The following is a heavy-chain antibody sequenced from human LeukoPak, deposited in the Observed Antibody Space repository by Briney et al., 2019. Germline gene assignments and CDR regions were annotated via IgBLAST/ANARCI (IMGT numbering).Heavy chain of an antibody. Sequence: GGSLRLSCAVSGLTFSSSWMDWVRQAPGKGLEWVASINPDGNKKYSADSVKGRFTISRDDAENSLYLQMNSLRVEDTAFYYCARDLAYSRLDYWGQGMLVTVSS. D-gene: IGHD5-18*01. J-gene: IGHJ4*02. V-gene: IGHV3-7*01. CDR1: GLTFSSSW. CDR2: INPDGNKK. CDR3: ARDLAYSRLDY.